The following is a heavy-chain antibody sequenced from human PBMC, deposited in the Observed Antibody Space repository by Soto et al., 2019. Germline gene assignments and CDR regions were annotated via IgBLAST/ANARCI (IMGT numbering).Heavy chain of an antibody. V-gene: IGHV3-30*18. CDR2: ISNDGSNK. CDR1: GFSFSTYG. CDR3: ANGFGNYWAFDY. J-gene: IGHJ4*02. D-gene: IGHD1-26*01. Sequence: QVHLVESGGGVVQPGRSLRLSCAASGFSFSTYGMHWVRQAPGKGLEWVAFISNDGSNKYYADSVKGRFTISRDNSKNTLYLQINSLRAEDTAVYYCANGFGNYWAFDYWGQGTLVTVSS.